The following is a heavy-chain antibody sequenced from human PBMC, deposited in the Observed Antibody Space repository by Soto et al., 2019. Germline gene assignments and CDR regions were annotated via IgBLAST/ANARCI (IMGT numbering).Heavy chain of an antibody. D-gene: IGHD3-3*01. CDR3: ARGYDFWSSYFYYYYGMDV. CDR2: ISSSGSTI. J-gene: IGHJ6*02. V-gene: IGHV3-11*01. CDR1: GFTFSDYY. Sequence: GGSLRLSCAASGFTFSDYYMSWIRQAPGKGLEWVSYISSSGSTIYYADSVKGRFTISRDNAKNSLYLQMNSLRAEDTAVYYCARGYDFWSSYFYYYYGMDVWGQGTTVTVSS.